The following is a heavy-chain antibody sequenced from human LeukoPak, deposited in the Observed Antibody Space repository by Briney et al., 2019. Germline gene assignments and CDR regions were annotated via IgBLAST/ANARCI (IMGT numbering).Heavy chain of an antibody. CDR1: GGTFSSYA. V-gene: IGHV1-69*05. CDR3: ATAYCSTTSCYEGFYFDY. CDR2: IIPIFGTA. J-gene: IGHJ4*02. D-gene: IGHD2-2*01. Sequence: ASVKVSCKASGGTFSSYAISWVRPAPGQGLEWMGGIIPIFGTANYAQKFQGRVTITTDESTSTAYMELSSLRSEDTAVYYCATAYCSTTSCYEGFYFDYWGQGTLVTVSS.